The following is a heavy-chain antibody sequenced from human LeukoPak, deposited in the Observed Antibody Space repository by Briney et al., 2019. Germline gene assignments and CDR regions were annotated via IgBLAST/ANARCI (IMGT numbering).Heavy chain of an antibody. Sequence: GESLKISCEGSGYSFTNYWIAWVRQMPGKGLEWMGIIYPGDSDTRYSPSFQGQVTISADKSISTAYLQWSSLKASDTAMYYCARRITIDTAFDIWGQGTMVTVSS. CDR1: GYSFTNYW. D-gene: IGHD3-10*01. J-gene: IGHJ3*02. CDR2: IYPGDSDT. V-gene: IGHV5-51*01. CDR3: ARRITIDTAFDI.